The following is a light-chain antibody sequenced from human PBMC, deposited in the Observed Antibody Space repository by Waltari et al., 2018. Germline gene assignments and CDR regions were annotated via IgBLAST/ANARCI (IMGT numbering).Light chain of an antibody. J-gene: IGKJ5*01. CDR3: QQFNSYPIT. Sequence: AIQLTQSPSSLSASVGDRVTTPSRARQGFDSVLAWYQQKPGKPPKLLIYDASSLERGVSSRFSGSGSGTDFTLTISSLQPEDCATYYCQQFNSYPITCGQGTRLEIK. CDR1: QGFDSV. V-gene: IGKV1-13*02. CDR2: DAS.